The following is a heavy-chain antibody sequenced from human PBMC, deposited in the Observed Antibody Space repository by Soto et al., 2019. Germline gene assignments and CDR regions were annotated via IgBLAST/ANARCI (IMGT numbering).Heavy chain of an antibody. CDR1: GYTFTSYG. V-gene: IGHV1-18*01. CDR3: ARANYDFWSGYPREFYYYYGMDV. D-gene: IGHD3-3*01. J-gene: IGHJ6*02. Sequence: ASVKVSCKASGYTFTSYGISWVRQAPEQGLEWMGWISAYNGNTNYAQKLQGRVTMTTDTSTSTAYMELRSLRSDDTAVYYCARANYDFWSGYPREFYYYYGMDVWGQGTTVTVSS. CDR2: ISAYNGNT.